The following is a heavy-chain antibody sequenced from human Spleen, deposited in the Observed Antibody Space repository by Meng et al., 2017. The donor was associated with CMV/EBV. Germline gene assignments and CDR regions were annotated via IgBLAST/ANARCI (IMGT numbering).Heavy chain of an antibody. D-gene: IGHD3-3*01. CDR2: ISSSGSTI. V-gene: IGHV3-48*03. CDR1: GFTFSSYE. J-gene: IGHJ6*02. Sequence: GGSLRLSCAASGFTFSSYEMNWVRQAPGKGLEWVSYISSSGSTIYYADSVKGRFTISRDNAKNSLYLQMNSLRAEDTAVYYCARELLRFLEWFSYYGMDVWGQGTTVTVFS. CDR3: ARELLRFLEWFSYYGMDV.